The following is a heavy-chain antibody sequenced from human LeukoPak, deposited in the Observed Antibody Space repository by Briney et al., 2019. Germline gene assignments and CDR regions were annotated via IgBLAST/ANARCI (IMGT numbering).Heavy chain of an antibody. CDR2: MSSSDDGR. CDR3: AKPVYSSGWYVTY. D-gene: IGHD6-19*01. CDR1: GFSFSSYA. J-gene: IGHJ4*02. V-gene: IGHV3-23*01. Sequence: GGSLRLSCATSGFSFSSYAMSWVRRAPGKGLEWVSAMSSSDDGRYYADSVRGRFTISRDNSKNTLYLQMNSLRAEDTAVYYCAKPVYSSGWYVTYWGQGTLVTVSS.